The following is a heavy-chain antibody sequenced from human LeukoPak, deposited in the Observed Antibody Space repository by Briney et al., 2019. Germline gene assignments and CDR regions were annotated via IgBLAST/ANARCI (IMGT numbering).Heavy chain of an antibody. D-gene: IGHD2-2*01. V-gene: IGHV1-18*01. CDR3: ARDMVRVVPAAMPYYYYYGMDV. CDR2: ISAYKGNT. CDR1: GYTFTSYG. J-gene: IGHJ6*02. Sequence: ASVKVSCKASGYTFTSYGISWVRQAPGQGLEWMGWISAYKGNTNYAQKLQGRVTMTTDTSTSTAYMELRSLRSDDTAVYYCARDMVRVVPAAMPYYYYYGMDVWGQGTTVTVSS.